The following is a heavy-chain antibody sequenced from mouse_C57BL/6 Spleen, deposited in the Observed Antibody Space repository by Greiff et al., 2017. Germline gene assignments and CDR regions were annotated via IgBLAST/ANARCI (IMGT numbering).Heavy chain of an antibody. CDR1: GYTFTDYE. D-gene: IGHD1-1*01. CDR2: IDPETGGT. Sequence: VKLQESGAELVRPGASVTLSCKASGYTFTDYEMHWVKQTPVHGLEWIGAIDPETGGTAYNQKFKGKAILTADKSSSTAYMELRSLTSEDSAVYYCTREEGKITTPWGQGTTLTVSS. V-gene: IGHV1-15*01. CDR3: TREEGKITTP. J-gene: IGHJ2*01.